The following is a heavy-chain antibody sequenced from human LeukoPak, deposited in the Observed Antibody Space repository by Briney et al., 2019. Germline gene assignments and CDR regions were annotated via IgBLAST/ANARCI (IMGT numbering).Heavy chain of an antibody. V-gene: IGHV3-23*01. Sequence: GGTLRLSCAAPGFTFSNYGMNWVRQAPGKGLEWVSGITGRGENTYYADSVKGRFTISRDNSKNTLYLQMNSLRAEDAAIYYCARDRRLASFDYGGQGTLVTVSS. J-gene: IGHJ4*02. CDR2: ITGRGENT. CDR3: ARDRRLASFDY. D-gene: IGHD6-25*01. CDR1: GFTFSNYG.